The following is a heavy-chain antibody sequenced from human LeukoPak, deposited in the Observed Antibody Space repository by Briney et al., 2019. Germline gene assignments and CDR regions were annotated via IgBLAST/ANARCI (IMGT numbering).Heavy chain of an antibody. CDR1: GFTFSTYW. V-gene: IGHV3-74*01. CDR2: INSDGSST. Sequence: PRGSLRLSCAASGFTFSTYWMHWVRQAPGKGLVWVSRINSDGSSTTYADSVKGRFTISRDNAKNTLYLQMNSLRDEDTAVFYCSRGSYRMDVWGQGTTVTVSS. CDR3: SRGSYRMDV. J-gene: IGHJ6*02.